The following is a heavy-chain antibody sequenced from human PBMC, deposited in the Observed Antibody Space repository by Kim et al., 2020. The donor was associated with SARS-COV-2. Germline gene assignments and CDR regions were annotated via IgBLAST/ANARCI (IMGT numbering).Heavy chain of an antibody. CDR3: ARIGDY. V-gene: IGHV5-51*01. Sequence: PGDYDTRYRPSFQGQVTISADKCISTAYLQWSSLKASDTAMYYCARIGDYWGQGTLVTVSS. D-gene: IGHD2-15*01. J-gene: IGHJ4*02. CDR2: PGDYDT.